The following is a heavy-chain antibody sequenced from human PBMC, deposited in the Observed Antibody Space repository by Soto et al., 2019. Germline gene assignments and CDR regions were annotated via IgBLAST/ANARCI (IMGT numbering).Heavy chain of an antibody. CDR2: ISGSGGST. V-gene: IGHV3-23*01. CDR3: ATSITMIRGAFDI. J-gene: IGHJ3*02. Sequence: GGALRLSCAASGFTFSSYAMSWIRQAPGKGLEWVSAISGSGGSTYYADSVKGRFTISRDNSKNTLYLQVNSLRAEDTAVYYCATSITMIRGAFDIWGQGTMVPVSS. D-gene: IGHD3-22*01. CDR1: GFTFSSYA.